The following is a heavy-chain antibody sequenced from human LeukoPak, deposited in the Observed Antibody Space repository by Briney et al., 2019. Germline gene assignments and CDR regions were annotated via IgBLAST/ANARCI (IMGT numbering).Heavy chain of an antibody. CDR2: ISGSGGST. J-gene: IGHJ4*02. V-gene: IGHV3-23*01. CDR3: ARAPDHYDFWSGYHPQNYFDY. D-gene: IGHD3-3*01. CDR1: GFTFSNYG. Sequence: GGTLRLSCAASGFTFSNYGMSWVRQAPGKGLEWVSGISGSGGSTYSADSVKGRFTISRDNSKNTLYLQMNSLRAEDTAVYYCARAPDHYDFWSGYHPQNYFDYWGQGTLVTVSS.